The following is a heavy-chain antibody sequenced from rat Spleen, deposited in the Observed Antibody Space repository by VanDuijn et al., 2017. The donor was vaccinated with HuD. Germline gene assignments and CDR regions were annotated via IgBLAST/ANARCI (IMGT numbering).Heavy chain of an antibody. CDR2: ISNTGGSF. CDR1: RFTFSDYY. Sequence: EVQLVESGGGLVQPGRSLKLSCAASRFTFSDYYMAWVRQAPKKGLEWVASISNTGGSFSYADSVKGRFIISRDNAQDTLYLQMNSLRSEDTATYYCTRLEPGYNSNWFAYWGQGTLVTVSS. CDR3: TRLEPGYNSNWFAY. J-gene: IGHJ3*01. D-gene: IGHD1-4*01. V-gene: IGHV5-22*01.